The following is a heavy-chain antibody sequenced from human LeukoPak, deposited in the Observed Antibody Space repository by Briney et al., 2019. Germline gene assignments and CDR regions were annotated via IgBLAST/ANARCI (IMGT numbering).Heavy chain of an antibody. V-gene: IGHV3-23*01. CDR1: GFTFSSYA. D-gene: IGHD3-3*01. CDR2: ISGSGGST. Sequence: PGGSLRLSCAASGFTFSSYAMSWVRQAPGKGLEWVSAISGSGGSTYYADSVKGRFTISRDNSKNTLYLQMNSLRAEDTAVYYRAKTIRFLEWLSPYSFDYWGQGTLVTVSS. CDR3: AKTIRFLEWLSPYSFDY. J-gene: IGHJ4*02.